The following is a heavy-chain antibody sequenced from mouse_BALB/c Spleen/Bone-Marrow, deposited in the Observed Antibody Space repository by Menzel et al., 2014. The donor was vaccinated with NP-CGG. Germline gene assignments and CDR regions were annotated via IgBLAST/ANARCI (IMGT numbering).Heavy chain of an antibody. CDR3: AIGYGSSYGFAY. V-gene: IGHV5-17*02. J-gene: IGHJ3*01. CDR2: ISSGSSTI. D-gene: IGHD1-1*01. CDR1: GFTFSSFG. Sequence: EVKLMESGGGLVQPGGSRKLSCAASGFTFSSFGMHWVRQAPEKGLEWVAHISSGSSTIYYADTVKGRFTISRDNPKNTLFLQMTRLRSENAAMYYCAIGYGSSYGFAYWGQGTLVTVSA.